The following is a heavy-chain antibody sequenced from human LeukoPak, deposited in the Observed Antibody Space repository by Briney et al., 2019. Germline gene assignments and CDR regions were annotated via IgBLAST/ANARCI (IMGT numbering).Heavy chain of an antibody. CDR1: GFTFNTYA. CDR2: ISDSGGST. D-gene: IGHD3-22*01. CDR3: TSPYYYDRFDY. V-gene: IGHV3-23*01. Sequence: GGSLRLSCAASGFTFNTYAMSWVRQAQGRGLEWVSAISDSGGSTYYADSVKGRFTISRDNSKNTLYLQMNSLKTEDTAVYYCTSPYYYDRFDYWGQGTLVTVPS. J-gene: IGHJ4*02.